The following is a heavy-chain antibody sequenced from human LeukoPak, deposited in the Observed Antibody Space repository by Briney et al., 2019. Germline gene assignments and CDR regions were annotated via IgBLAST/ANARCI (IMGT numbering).Heavy chain of an antibody. CDR2: IYYSGST. V-gene: IGHV4-39*07. CDR1: GGSISSSSYY. J-gene: IGHJ5*02. D-gene: IGHD3-9*01. CDR3: ARDGVLRYFDWLLHPYRISTPPPLSNWFDP. Sequence: SETLSLTCTVSGGSISSSSYYWGWIRQPPGKGLEWIGSIYYSGSTYYNPSLKSRVTISVDTSKNQFSLKLSSVTAADTAVYYCARDGVLRYFDWLLHPYRISTPPPLSNWFDPWGQGTLVTVSS.